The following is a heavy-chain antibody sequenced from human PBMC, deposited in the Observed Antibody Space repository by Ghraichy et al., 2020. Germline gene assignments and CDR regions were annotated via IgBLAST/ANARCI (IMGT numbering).Heavy chain of an antibody. CDR3: ARGYSSSWRYFDC. Sequence: GGFLRLSCAASGFIVSSNYMSWVRQAPGKGLEWVSVIYNGGSTYYADSVKGRFTISRDNSKNTLYLQMNSLRAEDTAVYYCARGYSSSWRYFDCWGQGTLVTVSS. CDR1: GFIVSSNY. J-gene: IGHJ4*02. D-gene: IGHD6-13*01. V-gene: IGHV3-53*01. CDR2: IYNGGST.